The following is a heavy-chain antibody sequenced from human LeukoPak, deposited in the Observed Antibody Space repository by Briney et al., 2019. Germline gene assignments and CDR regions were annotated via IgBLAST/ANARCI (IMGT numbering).Heavy chain of an antibody. CDR3: ARVVGAKVRGYFDY. CDR1: GFTFSSYW. J-gene: IGHJ4*02. CDR2: IKQDGSEK. D-gene: IGHD2-21*01. V-gene: IGHV3-7*01. Sequence: GGSLRLSCAASGFTFSSYWMSWVRQAPGKGLEWVANIKQDGSEKYYVDSVKGRFTISRDNAKNSLYLQMNSLRAEDTAVYYCARVVGAKVRGYFDYWAREPWSPSPQ.